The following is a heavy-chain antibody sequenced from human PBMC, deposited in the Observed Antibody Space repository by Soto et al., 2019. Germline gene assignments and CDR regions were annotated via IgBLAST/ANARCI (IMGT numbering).Heavy chain of an antibody. CDR1: GFTFSNYG. CDR3: ARGGYCSSTSCYTQRGGVERRLYYYYGMDV. J-gene: IGHJ6*02. CDR2: IWSDGSNK. D-gene: IGHD2-2*02. Sequence: PGGSLRLSCAASGFTFSNYGMHWVRQAPGKGLEWVAVIWSDGSNKYYADSVKGRFTISRDNSKNTLYLQMNSVRAEDTAVYYCARGGYCSSTSCYTQRGGVERRLYYYYGMDVWGQGTTVTVSS. V-gene: IGHV3-33*01.